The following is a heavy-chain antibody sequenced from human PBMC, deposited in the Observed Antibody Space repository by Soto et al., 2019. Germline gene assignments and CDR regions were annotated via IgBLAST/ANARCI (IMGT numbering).Heavy chain of an antibody. Sequence: ASVKVSCKASGYTFTGYYMHWVRQAPGQGLEWMGWINPNSGGTNYAQKFQGWVTMTRDTSISTAYMELSRLRSDDTAVYYCARDNRRMTTVTRPYYCYYGMDVWGQGTTVTVSS. V-gene: IGHV1-2*04. CDR1: GYTFTGYY. CDR2: INPNSGGT. D-gene: IGHD4-4*01. CDR3: ARDNRRMTTVTRPYYCYYGMDV. J-gene: IGHJ6*02.